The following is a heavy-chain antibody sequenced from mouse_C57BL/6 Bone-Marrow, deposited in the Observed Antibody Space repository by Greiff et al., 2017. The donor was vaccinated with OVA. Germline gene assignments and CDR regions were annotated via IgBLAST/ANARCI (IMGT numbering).Heavy chain of an antibody. CDR2: IDPSDSET. CDR1: GYTFTSSW. D-gene: IGHD4-1*02. CDR3: ASQLGREGYFDY. J-gene: IGHJ2*01. Sequence: QVQLQQPGAELVRPGSSVKLSCKASGYTFTSSWMHWVKQRPIQGLEWIGNIDPSDSETHYNQKFQDKATLTVDKSSSTAYMQISSLTSEDSAVYYCASQLGREGYFDYWGQGTTLTVAS. V-gene: IGHV1-52*01.